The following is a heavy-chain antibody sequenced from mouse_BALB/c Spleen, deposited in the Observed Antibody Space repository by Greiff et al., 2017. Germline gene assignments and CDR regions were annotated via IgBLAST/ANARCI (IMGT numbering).Heavy chain of an antibody. Sequence: EVQLVESGGGLVQPGGSRKLSCAASGFTFSSFGMHWVRQAPEKGLEWVAYISSGSSTIYYADTVKGRFTISRDNPKNTLFLQMTSLRSEDTAMYYCAVTTVVAPYYYAMDYWGQGTSVTVSS. J-gene: IGHJ4*01. CDR3: AVTTVVAPYYYAMDY. CDR1: GFTFSSFG. CDR2: ISSGSSTI. D-gene: IGHD1-1*01. V-gene: IGHV5-17*02.